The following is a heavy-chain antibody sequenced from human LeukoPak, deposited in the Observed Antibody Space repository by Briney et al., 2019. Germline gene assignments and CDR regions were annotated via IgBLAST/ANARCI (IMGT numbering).Heavy chain of an antibody. V-gene: IGHV4-39*07. CDR1: GGSISSSSSY. CDR2: IYYSGSS. D-gene: IGHD6-13*01. Sequence: SETLSLTCSVSGGSISSSSSYWGWIRQPPGKGLEWIGSIYYSGSSFDNPALKSRVTISVDTSKNQFSLKLSSVTAADTAVYYCARGPQLVPYYFDYWGQGTLVTVSS. J-gene: IGHJ4*02. CDR3: ARGPQLVPYYFDY.